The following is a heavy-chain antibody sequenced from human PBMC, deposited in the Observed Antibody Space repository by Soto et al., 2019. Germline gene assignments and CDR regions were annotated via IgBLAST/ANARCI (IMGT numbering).Heavy chain of an antibody. CDR3: ARQRVLSTDMFITSFDP. CDR1: GGSINSSDHF. V-gene: IGHV4-39*01. CDR2: VYYTETT. Sequence: LSLTCSLSGGSINSSDHFWGWIRQTPGKGLEWIGSVYYTETTYYNPSLKSPVTISVETSRNTFSLKVNSVTAADTGIYYCARQRVLSTDMFITSFDPWGQGTLVTVSS. J-gene: IGHJ5*02. D-gene: IGHD3-10*02.